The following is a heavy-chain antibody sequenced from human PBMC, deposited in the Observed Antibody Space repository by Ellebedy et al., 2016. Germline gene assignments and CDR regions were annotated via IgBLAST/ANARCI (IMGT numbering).Heavy chain of an antibody. CDR1: GFTFSSYA. J-gene: IGHJ4*02. CDR2: ISGSGGST. CDR3: AKDSGNRRGWDY. V-gene: IGHV3-23*01. Sequence: GESLKISXAASGFTFSSYAMSWVRQAPGKGLEWVSAISGSGGSTYYADSVKGRFTISRDNSKNTLYLQMNSLRAEDTAVYYCAKDSGNRRGWDYWGQGTLVTVSS. D-gene: IGHD1-14*01.